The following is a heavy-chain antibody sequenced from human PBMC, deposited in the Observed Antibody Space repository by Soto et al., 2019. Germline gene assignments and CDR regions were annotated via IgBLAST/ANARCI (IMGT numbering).Heavy chain of an antibody. CDR3: AKEAAGIGVPLFDS. D-gene: IGHD3-3*01. Sequence: EVQLLESGGGLVQPGGSLRLSCAASGFTFSNYAMSWVRQAPGKGPEWVSGISGGGVDTYYVDSVKGRFITSRDNSRNTLYLQMSTLRADDAAVYYCAKEAAGIGVPLFDSWGQGTLVTVSS. V-gene: IGHV3-23*02. CDR1: GFTFSNYA. J-gene: IGHJ4*02. CDR2: ISGGGVDT.